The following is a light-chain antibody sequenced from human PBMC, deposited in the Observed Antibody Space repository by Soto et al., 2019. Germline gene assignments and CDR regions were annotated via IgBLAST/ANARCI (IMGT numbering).Light chain of an antibody. V-gene: IGKV1-27*01. Sequence: DIRMTQSPSSLSASVGDRVTITCRASQGISNYLAWYQQKPGKVPKLLIYAASTLQSGVPSRFSGSGSGTDFTLTISSLQPEDVATYYCQKYNSAPQTFVQRTKVEIK. CDR3: QKYNSAPQT. CDR2: AAS. CDR1: QGISNY. J-gene: IGKJ1*01.